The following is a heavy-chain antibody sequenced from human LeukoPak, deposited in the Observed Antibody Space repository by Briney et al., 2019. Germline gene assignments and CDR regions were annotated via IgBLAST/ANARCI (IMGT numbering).Heavy chain of an antibody. V-gene: IGHV3-15*01. CDR1: GFTFSNAW. Sequence: GGSLRLSCAASGFTFSNAWMSWVRQAPGKGLEWVGRIKSKTDGGTTDYAAPVKGRFTISRDDSKNTLYLQMNSLKTEDTAVYYCTTDSSDGYIFDYWGQGTLVTVSS. CDR2: IKSKTDGGTT. J-gene: IGHJ4*02. D-gene: IGHD5-24*01. CDR3: TTDSSDGYIFDY.